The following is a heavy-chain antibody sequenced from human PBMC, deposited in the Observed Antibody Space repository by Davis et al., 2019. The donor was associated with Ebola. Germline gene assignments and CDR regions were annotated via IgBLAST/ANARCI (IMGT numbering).Heavy chain of an antibody. CDR1: GFTFSSYW. CDR2: IKQDGSEK. D-gene: IGHD6-19*01. CDR3: ARGLKVAGRIRYYYYGMDV. V-gene: IGHV3-7*03. Sequence: GGSLRLSCAASGFTFSSYWMSWVRQAPGKGLEWVANIKQDGSEKYYVDSVKGRFTISRDNSKNTLYLQMNSLKTEDTAVYYCARGLKVAGRIRYYYYGMDVWGQGTTVTVSS. J-gene: IGHJ6*02.